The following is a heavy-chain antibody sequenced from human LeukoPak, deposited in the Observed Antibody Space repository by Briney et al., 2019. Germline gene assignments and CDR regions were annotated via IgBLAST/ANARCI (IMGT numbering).Heavy chain of an antibody. CDR1: GFSLTTSGVG. V-gene: IGHV2-5*01. CDR2: IYWNDDK. Sequence: SGPTLVKPTQTLTLTCTFSGFSLTTSGVGVGWIRQPPGKALEWLALIYWNDDKRYSPSLKSRLSITKDTSKNQVVLTMTNVDPVDTATYYCAHSRYCGSDCYEIEFDYWGQGTLVTVSS. D-gene: IGHD2-21*02. J-gene: IGHJ4*02. CDR3: AHSRYCGSDCYEIEFDY.